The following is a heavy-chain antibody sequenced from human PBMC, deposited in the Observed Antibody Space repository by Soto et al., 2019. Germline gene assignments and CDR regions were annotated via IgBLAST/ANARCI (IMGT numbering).Heavy chain of an antibody. CDR2: IIPILGIA. CDR1: GGTFSSYT. Sequence: QVQLVQSGAEVKKPGSSVKVSCKASGGTFSSYTISWVRQAPGQGLEWLGRIIPILGIANYAQKFQGRVTITADKSTSTAYMELRSLRSEDTAVYYCASMRFAGTGTTGALGYWGQGTLVTVSS. D-gene: IGHD1-7*01. CDR3: ASMRFAGTGTTGALGY. J-gene: IGHJ4*02. V-gene: IGHV1-69*02.